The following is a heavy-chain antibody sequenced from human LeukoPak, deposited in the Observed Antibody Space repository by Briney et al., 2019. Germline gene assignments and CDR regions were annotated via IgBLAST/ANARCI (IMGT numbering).Heavy chain of an antibody. CDR2: ISSRGDST. D-gene: IGHD6-19*01. CDR3: AKGPRPDITVAHTVEN. J-gene: IGHJ4*02. Sequence: GGSLRLSYAASGFTFSNYAMSRVRQAPERGLEWVSTISSRGDSTYDADSVKGRFTISRDNSKNSLYLQMNNVRVEDTAVYYCAKGPRPDITVAHTVENWGQGTLVTVSS. V-gene: IGHV3-23*01. CDR1: GFTFSNYA.